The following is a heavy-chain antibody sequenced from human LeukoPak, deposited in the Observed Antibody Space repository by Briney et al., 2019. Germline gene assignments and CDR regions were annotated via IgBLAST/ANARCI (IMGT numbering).Heavy chain of an antibody. J-gene: IGHJ4*01. CDR1: GFTFSSYA. Sequence: GGSLRLSCAASGFTFSSYAMSWVRQAPGKGLEWVSAISGSGGSTYYADSVKGRFTISRDNSKNTLYLQMNSLRAEDTAVYYCATSPDITMIVVVILLYFDYWGHGTLVTVSS. V-gene: IGHV3-23*01. CDR3: ATSPDITMIVVVILLYFDY. CDR2: ISGSGGST. D-gene: IGHD3-22*01.